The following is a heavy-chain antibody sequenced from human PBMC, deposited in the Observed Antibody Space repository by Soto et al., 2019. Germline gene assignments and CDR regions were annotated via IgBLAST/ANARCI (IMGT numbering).Heavy chain of an antibody. J-gene: IGHJ6*02. CDR2: ISYDGSNK. Sequence: QVQPVESGGGVVQPGRSLRLSCAASGFTFSSYAMHWVRQAPGKGLEWVAVISYDGSNKYYADSVKGRFTISRDNSKNTLYLQMNSLRAEDTAVYYCARDLIALFGVVIIRVEVASNGMDVWGQGTTVTVSS. CDR1: GFTFSSYA. V-gene: IGHV3-30-3*01. CDR3: ARDLIALFGVVIIRVEVASNGMDV. D-gene: IGHD3-3*01.